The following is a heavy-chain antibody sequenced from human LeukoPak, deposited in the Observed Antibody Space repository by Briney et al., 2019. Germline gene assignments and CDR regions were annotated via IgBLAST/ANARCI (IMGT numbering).Heavy chain of an antibody. CDR3: AKDSGYYGSGSYPDY. D-gene: IGHD3-10*01. CDR2: LSGSGGST. V-gene: IGHV3-23*01. CDR1: GFTFSSYA. J-gene: IGHJ4*02. Sequence: AGGSLRLSCAASGFTFSSYAMSWVRQAPGKGLEWVSALSGSGGSTYYADSVKGRFTISRDNSKNTLYLQMNSLRAEDTAVYYCAKDSGYYGSGSYPDYWGQGTLVTVSS.